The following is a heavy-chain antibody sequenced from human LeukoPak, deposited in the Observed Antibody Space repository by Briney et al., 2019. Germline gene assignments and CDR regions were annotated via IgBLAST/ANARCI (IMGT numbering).Heavy chain of an antibody. CDR2: IYYSGST. D-gene: IGHD4-11*01. Sequence: PSETLSLTCTVSGGSISSYYWSWIRQPPGKGLEWIGYIYYSGSTNYNPSLKSRVTISVDRSKNQFSLKLSSVTAADTAVYYCARDPTRSGLDYWGQGPLVTVSS. CDR3: ARDPTRSGLDY. J-gene: IGHJ4*02. CDR1: GGSISSYY. V-gene: IGHV4-59*01.